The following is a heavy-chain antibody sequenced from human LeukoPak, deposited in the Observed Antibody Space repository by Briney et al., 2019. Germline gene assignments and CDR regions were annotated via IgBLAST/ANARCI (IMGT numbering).Heavy chain of an antibody. D-gene: IGHD1-7*01. CDR3: ARCITGTGSLDAFDI. CDR1: GYTFTGYY. J-gene: IGHJ3*02. CDR2: INPNSGGT. V-gene: IGHV1-2*02. Sequence: ASVKVSCKASGYTFTGYYMHWVRQAPGQGLEWMGWINPNSGGTNYAQKFQGRVTMTRDTSISTAYMELSRPRSDDTAVYYCARCITGTGSLDAFDIWGQGTMVTVSS.